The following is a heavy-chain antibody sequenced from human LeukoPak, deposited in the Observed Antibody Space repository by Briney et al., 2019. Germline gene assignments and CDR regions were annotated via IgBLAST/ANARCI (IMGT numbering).Heavy chain of an antibody. CDR1: GFTFSTYI. Sequence: WGSLRLSCAASGFTFSTYIMNWVRQTPGKGLEWVSSIGTSTSYIYYADSVKGRFTISRDNAKNSLYLEMNSLRAEDTAVYYCAREMGGYPLESRGQGTLVTVSS. V-gene: IGHV3-21*01. J-gene: IGHJ4*02. D-gene: IGHD5-12*01. CDR3: AREMGGYPLES. CDR2: IGTSTSYI.